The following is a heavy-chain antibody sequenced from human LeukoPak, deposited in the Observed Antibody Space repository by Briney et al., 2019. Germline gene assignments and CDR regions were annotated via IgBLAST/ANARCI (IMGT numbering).Heavy chain of an antibody. CDR1: GFTFSSYG. CDR2: ISYDGSNK. D-gene: IGHD3-10*01. Sequence: GGSLRLSCAASGFTFSSYGMHWVRQAPGKGLEWVAVISYDGSNKYYADSVKGRFTISRDNSKNTLYLQMNSLRADDTALYYCAKGVGGSANYYYMDVWGKGTTVTVSS. CDR3: AKGVGGSANYYYMDV. V-gene: IGHV3-30*18. J-gene: IGHJ6*03.